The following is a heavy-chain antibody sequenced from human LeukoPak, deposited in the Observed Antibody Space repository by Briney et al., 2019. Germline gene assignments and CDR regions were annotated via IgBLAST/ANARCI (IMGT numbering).Heavy chain of an antibody. V-gene: IGHV4-39*07. Sequence: PSETLSLTCTVSGGSINSSTHFWGYIRQPPGEGLEWIGGIHYSGSTYDNPSLKSRVTISIDTSKNQFSLKLSSVTAADTAVYYCAGGGNSDSPEFDYWGQGTLVTVSS. D-gene: IGHD4-23*01. CDR2: IHYSGST. J-gene: IGHJ4*02. CDR3: AGGGNSDSPEFDY. CDR1: GGSINSSTHF.